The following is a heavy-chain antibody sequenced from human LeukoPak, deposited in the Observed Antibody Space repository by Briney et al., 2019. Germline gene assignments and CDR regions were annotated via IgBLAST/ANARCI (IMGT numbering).Heavy chain of an antibody. CDR3: ARDRSIFGVVILDY. V-gene: IGHV3-7*01. CDR2: IKQDGSEK. D-gene: IGHD3-3*01. CDR1: GFTFSSYR. Sequence: GGSLRLSCAASGFTFSSYRMSWVRQAPGKGLEWVANIKQDGSEKYYVDSVKGRFTISRDNAKNSLYLQMNSLRAEDTAVYYCARDRSIFGVVILDYWGQGTLVTVSS. J-gene: IGHJ4*02.